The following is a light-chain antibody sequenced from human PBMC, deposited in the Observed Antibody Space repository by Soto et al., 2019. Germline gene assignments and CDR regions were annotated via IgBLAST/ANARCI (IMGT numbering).Light chain of an antibody. CDR1: SSDIGSYSL. Sequence: QPVLTQPASVSGSPGQSITISCTGTSSDIGSYSLVSWYQQEPGKAPNLMIYEANKRPSGVSNRFSGSKSDNTASLTISGLQAEDEADYYCCAYAGSPLVFGTGTKVTVL. J-gene: IGLJ1*01. CDR3: CAYAGSPLV. V-gene: IGLV2-23*01. CDR2: EAN.